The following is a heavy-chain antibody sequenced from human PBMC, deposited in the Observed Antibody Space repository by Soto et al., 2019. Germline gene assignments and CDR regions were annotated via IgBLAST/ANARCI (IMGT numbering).Heavy chain of an antibody. D-gene: IGHD3-22*01. CDR2: IGGSGRTT. V-gene: IGHV3-23*01. CDR3: AKSRYSDSSGDFYDY. Sequence: GVLRLSCAASAFTFNNYAMSWVRQAPGKGLGWVSGIGGSGRTTYYADSVKGRFTISRDNSNNTLFLQMNSLRAEDTAVYYCAKSRYSDSSGDFYDYWGQGTLVTVSS. J-gene: IGHJ4*02. CDR1: AFTFNNYA.